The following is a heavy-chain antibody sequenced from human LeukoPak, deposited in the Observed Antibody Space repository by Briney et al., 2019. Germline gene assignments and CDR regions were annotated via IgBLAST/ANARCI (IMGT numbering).Heavy chain of an antibody. CDR3: ATALRDSSGYYYYFDY. V-gene: IGHV1-24*01. CDR2: FDPEDGET. CDR1: GYTLTELS. D-gene: IGHD3-22*01. J-gene: IGHJ4*02. Sequence: RASVKVSCKVSGYTLTELSMHWVRQAPGKGLEWMGGFDPEDGETIYAQKFQGRVTMTEDTSTDTAYMELSSLRSEDTAVYCCATALRDSSGYYYYFDYWGQGTLVTVSS.